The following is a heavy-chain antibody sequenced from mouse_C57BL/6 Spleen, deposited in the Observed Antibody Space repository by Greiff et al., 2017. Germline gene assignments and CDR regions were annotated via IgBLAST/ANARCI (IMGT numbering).Heavy chain of an antibody. CDR2: IHPNSGST. J-gene: IGHJ3*01. CDR3: ARSALRRGAWFAY. D-gene: IGHD1-2*01. V-gene: IGHV1-64*01. CDR1: GYTFTSYW. Sequence: QVQLQQPGAELVKPGASVKLSCKASGYTFTSYWMHWVKQRPGQGLEWIGMIHPNSGSTNYNEKFKSKATLTVDKSSSTAYMQLSSLTSEDSAVYYCARSALRRGAWFAYWGQGTLVTVSA.